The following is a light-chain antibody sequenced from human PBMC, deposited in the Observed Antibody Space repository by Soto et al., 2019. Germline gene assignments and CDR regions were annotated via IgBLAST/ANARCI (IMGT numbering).Light chain of an antibody. V-gene: IGKV3-20*01. J-gene: IGKJ1*01. CDR1: QGVSSGY. CDR3: HESAASPRT. CDR2: GVS. Sequence: EIVLTQSPGTLSLSPRERATLSCRASQGVSSGYLAWYQHKPGQAPRLLVYGVSSRAPGIQDRFSGSGSGTDFTLTISRLEPEDFGVYYCHESAASPRTFGQGTQVEVK.